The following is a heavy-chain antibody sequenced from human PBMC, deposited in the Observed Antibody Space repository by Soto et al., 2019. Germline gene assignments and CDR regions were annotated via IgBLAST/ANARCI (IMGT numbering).Heavy chain of an antibody. CDR1: GYTLTTYY. J-gene: IGHJ6*02. CDR3: AREVGYYGMDV. CDR2: INPNSGGT. Sequence: ASVKVSCKASGYTLTTYYMHWVRQAPGQGLEWMGWINPNSGGTNYAQKFQGWVTMTRDTSISTAYMELSRLRSDDTAVYYCAREVGYYGMDVWGQGTTVTVSS. V-gene: IGHV1-2*04.